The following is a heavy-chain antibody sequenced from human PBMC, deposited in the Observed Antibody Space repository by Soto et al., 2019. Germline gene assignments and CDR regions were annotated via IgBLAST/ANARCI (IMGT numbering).Heavy chain of an antibody. CDR1: GESVSSNSAA. CDR3: ARDGRIAAAGRGFYWFDP. CDR2: TYYRSKWYN. J-gene: IGHJ5*02. D-gene: IGHD6-13*01. Sequence: SQTLSLTCAISGESVSSNSAAWNWIRQSPSRGLEWLGRTYYRSKWYNDYAVSVKSRITINPDTSKNQFSLQLNSVTPEDTAVYYCARDGRIAAAGRGFYWFDPWGQGTLVTVSS. V-gene: IGHV6-1*01.